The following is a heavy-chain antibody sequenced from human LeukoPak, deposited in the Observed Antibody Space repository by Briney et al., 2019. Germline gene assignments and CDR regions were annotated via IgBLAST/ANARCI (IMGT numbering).Heavy chain of an antibody. CDR1: GGSFSDYY. Sequence: SETLSLTCAVYGGSFSDYYWSWIRQPPGKGLEWIGEINHSGSTNYNPSLKSRVTISVDTSKNQFSLKLSSVTAADTAVYYCAGQVDAFDIWGQGTMVTVSS. CDR2: INHSGST. CDR3: AGQVDAFDI. J-gene: IGHJ3*02. V-gene: IGHV4-34*01.